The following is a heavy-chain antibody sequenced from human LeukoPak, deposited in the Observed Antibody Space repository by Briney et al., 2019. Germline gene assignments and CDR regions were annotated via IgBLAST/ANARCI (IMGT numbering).Heavy chain of an antibody. CDR3: ARVAYCSSTSCPRGWFDP. J-gene: IGHJ5*02. CDR2: ISSSGSTM. Sequence: GGSLRLSCAASGFTFSSYEMNWVRQAPGKGLEWVSYISSSGSTMYYAGSVKGRFTISRDNAKNSLYLQMNSLRAEDTAVYYCARVAYCSSTSCPRGWFDPWGQGTLVTVSS. D-gene: IGHD2-2*01. CDR1: GFTFSSYE. V-gene: IGHV3-48*03.